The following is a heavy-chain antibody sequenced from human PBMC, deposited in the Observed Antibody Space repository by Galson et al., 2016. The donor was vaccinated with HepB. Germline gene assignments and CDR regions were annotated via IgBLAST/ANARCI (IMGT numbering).Heavy chain of an antibody. J-gene: IGHJ4*02. CDR1: GVPVRTFY. CDR2: ISYSGTA. V-gene: IGHV4-59*02. Sequence: SETLSLTCTVSGVPVRTFYWSWVRHPPGKGLEWLGYISYSGTADYNPSLKSRVTISMDKSKNQFSLRLTSVTAADTAVYYCSASVPDFGDYVPFDFWGRGTLVTVSS. D-gene: IGHD4-17*01. CDR3: SASVPDFGDYVPFDF.